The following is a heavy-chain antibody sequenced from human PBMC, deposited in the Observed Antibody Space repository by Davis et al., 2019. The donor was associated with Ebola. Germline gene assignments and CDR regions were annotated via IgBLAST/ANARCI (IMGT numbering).Heavy chain of an antibody. D-gene: IGHD1-1*01. CDR3: ARTTKTSISDSGLGYTYFDH. Sequence: GSLRLSCAVYGGSFSDYFWSWIRQSPGKGLEWIGKVSHGGVSDYTPSLRSRVTISVDTSKNQFSLKMNPVTAADTAVYYCARTTKTSISDSGLGYTYFDHWSQGTLVTVSS. V-gene: IGHV4-34*01. CDR1: GGSFSDYF. CDR2: VSHGGVS. J-gene: IGHJ5*02.